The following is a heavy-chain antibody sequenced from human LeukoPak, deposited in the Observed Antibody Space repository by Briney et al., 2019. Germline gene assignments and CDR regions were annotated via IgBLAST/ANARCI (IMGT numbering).Heavy chain of an antibody. J-gene: IGHJ3*01. V-gene: IGHV3-48*02. Sequence: SGGSLRLSCAASAFTFSDFSMNGVREAPGRGVEGISYIDTSSSIVYYANSVMGRFTVTRDNAKNSLYLQMNSLRDEDTAVYYCAREDDSWGPNNLDLWGQGTMVTVSS. CDR1: AFTFSDFS. D-gene: IGHD7-27*01. CDR3: AREDDSWGPNNLDL. CDR2: IDTSSSIV.